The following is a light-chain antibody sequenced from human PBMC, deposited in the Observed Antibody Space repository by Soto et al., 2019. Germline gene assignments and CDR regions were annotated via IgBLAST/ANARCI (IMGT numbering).Light chain of an antibody. CDR2: GAS. CDR1: QSVYNNY. J-gene: IGKJ2*01. CDR3: QKYGLPPRS. V-gene: IGKV3-20*01. Sequence: EIVLTQSPGTLSLSPGERATLSRSASQSVYNNYLAWYQQKPGPTPRLLVNGASNRATGIPVRFSGRGAGTDFTLTLSSLEPEACAMYYCQKYGLPPRSFGQGTRVEIK.